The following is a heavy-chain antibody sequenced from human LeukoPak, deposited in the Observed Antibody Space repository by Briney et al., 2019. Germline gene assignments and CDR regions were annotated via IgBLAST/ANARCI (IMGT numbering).Heavy chain of an antibody. CDR3: ARDSRMATTHFDY. V-gene: IGHV4-59*01. CDR2: IYYTGRT. CDR1: GGSINDYY. Sequence: SETLSLTCTVSGGSINDYYWSWIRQSPGKGLEWIGYIYYTGRTKYNPSVQSRVTISVDTSKNQFSLKLSSVTAADTAVYYCARDSRMATTHFDYWGQGTLVTVSS. J-gene: IGHJ4*02. D-gene: IGHD5-24*01.